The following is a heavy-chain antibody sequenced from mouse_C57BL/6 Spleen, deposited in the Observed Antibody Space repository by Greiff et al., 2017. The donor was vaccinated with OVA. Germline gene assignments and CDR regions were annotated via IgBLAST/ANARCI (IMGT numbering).Heavy chain of an antibody. CDR3: ARGSGDYDEAWFAY. J-gene: IGHJ3*01. CDR1: GYTFTDYY. D-gene: IGHD2-4*01. V-gene: IGHV1-26*01. CDR2: INPNNGGT. Sequence: VQLQQSGPELVKPGASVKISCKASGYTFTDYYMNWVKQSHGQSLEWIGDINPNNGGTSYNQKFKGKATLTVDKSSSTAYMELSSLTSEDSAVYYCARGSGDYDEAWFAYWGQGTLVTVSA.